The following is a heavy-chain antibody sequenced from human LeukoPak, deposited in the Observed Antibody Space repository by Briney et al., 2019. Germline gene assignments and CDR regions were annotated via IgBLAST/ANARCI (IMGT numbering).Heavy chain of an antibody. D-gene: IGHD3-22*01. CDR2: IYSGGST. Sequence: AGGSLRLSCAASGFTVSSNYMSWVRQAPGKGLEWVSVIYSGGSTYYADSVKGRFTISRDNSKNTLYLQMNGLRAEDTAVYYCARVAPPYYYDSSGYFDYWGQGTLVTVSS. CDR1: GFTVSSNY. CDR3: ARVAPPYYYDSSGYFDY. V-gene: IGHV3-53*01. J-gene: IGHJ4*02.